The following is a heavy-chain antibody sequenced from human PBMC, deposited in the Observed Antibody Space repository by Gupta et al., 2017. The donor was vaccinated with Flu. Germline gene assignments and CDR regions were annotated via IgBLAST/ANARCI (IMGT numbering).Heavy chain of an antibody. CDR3: AGSRAEVVDFDY. CDR1: GYTLTELS. CDR2: LDLEEGGT. V-gene: IGHV1-24*01. Sequence: QVQLVQSGAEVKKPGASGKVSCQVSGYTLTELSMHWVRQAPGKGLEWMGGLDLEEGGTIYAEKFQGRVSMTEDTSTDTAYMELGSLRSEDTAVYYCAGSRAEVVDFDYWGQGTLVTVSS. J-gene: IGHJ4*02. D-gene: IGHD6-6*01.